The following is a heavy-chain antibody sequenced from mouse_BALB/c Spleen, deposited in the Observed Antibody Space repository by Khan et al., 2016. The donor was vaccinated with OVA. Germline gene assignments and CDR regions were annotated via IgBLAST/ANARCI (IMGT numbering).Heavy chain of an antibody. D-gene: IGHD2-14*01. V-gene: IGHV1S136*01. J-gene: IGHJ2*01. CDR3: AKNYRYDLYFDY. CDR1: GYTFTSYV. CDR2: IYPYNDDT. Sequence: VQLQQSGPELVKPGASVKMSCKASGYTFTSYVMHWLRQRPGQGLEWIGYIYPYNDDTKYNEEFKGKATLTSDRSSSTAYMELSSLTSEDSAVYYCAKNYRYDLYFDYWGQGTTLTVSS.